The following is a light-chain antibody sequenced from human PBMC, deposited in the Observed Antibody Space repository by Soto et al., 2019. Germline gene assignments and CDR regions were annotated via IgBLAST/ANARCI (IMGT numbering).Light chain of an antibody. Sequence: EVVLAQSPHTLSMSPGDRATLSCRASQSVREDYLAWYQQKPGQPPSLLIYGASNRATGVPDRFSASGSGTDFTLTISRLEPEDFVAYFCQQYGTTPWTFGQGTKVEIK. CDR3: QQYGTTPWT. V-gene: IGKV3-20*01. J-gene: IGKJ1*01. CDR1: QSVREDY. CDR2: GAS.